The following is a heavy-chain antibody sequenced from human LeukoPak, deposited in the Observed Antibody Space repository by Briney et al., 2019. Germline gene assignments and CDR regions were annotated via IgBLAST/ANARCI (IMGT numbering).Heavy chain of an antibody. Sequence: SQTLSLTCAISGDSVSRDGAAWNWIRQSPSRGLEWLGRTYYRSKWFFDYAVSIKGRITITPDTSKNHFTLHLSSVTPEDTAIYFCARDPRTYMGINWFDPWGQGTLVTVSS. J-gene: IGHJ5*02. CDR3: ARDPRTYMGINWFDP. CDR1: GDSVSRDGAA. D-gene: IGHD7-27*01. CDR2: TYYRSKWFF. V-gene: IGHV6-1*01.